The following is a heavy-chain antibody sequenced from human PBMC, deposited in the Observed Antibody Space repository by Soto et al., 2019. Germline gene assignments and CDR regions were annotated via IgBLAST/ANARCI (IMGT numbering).Heavy chain of an antibody. J-gene: IGHJ5*02. CDR3: WAYCGGDCYSVSRSHNWFDP. Sequence: GGSLRLSCAASGFTFSSYAMSWVRQAPGKGLEWVSAISGSGGSTYYADSVKGRFTISRDNSKNTLYLQMNSLRAEDTAVYYCWAYCGGDCYSVSRSHNWFDPWGQGTLVTVSS. CDR2: ISGSGGST. CDR1: GFTFSSYA. D-gene: IGHD2-21*02. V-gene: IGHV3-23*01.